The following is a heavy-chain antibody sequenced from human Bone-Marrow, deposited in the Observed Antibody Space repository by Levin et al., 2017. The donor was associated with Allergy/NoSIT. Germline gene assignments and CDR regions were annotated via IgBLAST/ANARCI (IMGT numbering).Heavy chain of an antibody. CDR1: GFTVSSYW. J-gene: IGHJ6*02. V-gene: IGHV3-7*01. CDR3: ARDCSGGSCFALYYYGMDV. Sequence: PGGSLRLSCAASGFTVSSYWMSWVRQAPGKGLEWVANIKQDGSEEYYVDSVKGRFTMSRDNAKNSVFLQMNSLRAEDTAVYYCARDCSGGSCFALYYYGMDVWGQGTTVTVSS. CDR2: IKQDGSEE. D-gene: IGHD2-15*01.